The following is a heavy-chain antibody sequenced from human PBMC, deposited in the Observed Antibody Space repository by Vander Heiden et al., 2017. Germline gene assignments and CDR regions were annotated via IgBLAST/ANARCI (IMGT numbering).Heavy chain of an antibody. Sequence: EVQLLESGGGLVPPGGSLRLSCAASGFTFSSYAMSWVRQAPGKGLEWVSAISGSGGSTYYADSVKGRFTISRDNSKNTLYLQMNSLRAEDTAVYYCAVRAYYYDSSGSPDHFDYWGQGTLVTVSS. CDR2: ISGSGGST. D-gene: IGHD3-22*01. V-gene: IGHV3-23*01. CDR3: AVRAYYYDSSGSPDHFDY. CDR1: GFTFSSYA. J-gene: IGHJ4*02.